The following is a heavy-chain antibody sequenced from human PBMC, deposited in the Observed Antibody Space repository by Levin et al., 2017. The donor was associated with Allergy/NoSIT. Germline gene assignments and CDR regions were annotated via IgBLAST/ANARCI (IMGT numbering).Heavy chain of an antibody. J-gene: IGHJ6*02. V-gene: IGHV3-30*18. CDR1: GLTFRNYA. CDR2: ISNDGSNY. D-gene: IGHD2-21*02. CDR3: AKDMRYCGGACYSDYYYGVDV. Sequence: SCAGSGLTFRNYAMHWVRQAPGKGLEWVAVISNDGSNYYHADSVKGRFPISRDNSKNTLYLQMNSLSAEDTAVYYCAKDMRYCGGACYSDYYYGVDVWGQGTTVIVS.